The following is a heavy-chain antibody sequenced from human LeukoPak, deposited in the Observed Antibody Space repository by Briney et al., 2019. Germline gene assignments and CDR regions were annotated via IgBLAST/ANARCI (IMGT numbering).Heavy chain of an antibody. CDR1: GFTFSSYG. J-gene: IGHJ3*02. CDR3: ARDAAAGDDAFDI. D-gene: IGHD6-13*01. Sequence: GGSLRLSCAASGFTFSSYGMHWVRQASGKGLEWVAVIWYDGSNKYYADSVKGRFTISRDNSKNTLYLQMNSLRAEDTAVYYCARDAAAGDDAFDIWGQGTMVTVSS. V-gene: IGHV3-33*01. CDR2: IWYDGSNK.